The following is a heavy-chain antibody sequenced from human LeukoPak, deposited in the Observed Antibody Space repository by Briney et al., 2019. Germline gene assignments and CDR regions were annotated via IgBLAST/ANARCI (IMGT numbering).Heavy chain of an antibody. V-gene: IGHV1-24*01. Sequence: AASVTVSCKVSGCTLTELSMHWVRQAPGKGLEWMGGFDPEDGETIYAQKFQGRVTMTEDTSTDTAYMELSSLRSEDTAVYYCATAVLLWFGDPSPFDPWGQGTLVTVSS. CDR3: ATAVLLWFGDPSPFDP. CDR2: FDPEDGET. CDR1: GCTLTELS. J-gene: IGHJ5*02. D-gene: IGHD3-10*01.